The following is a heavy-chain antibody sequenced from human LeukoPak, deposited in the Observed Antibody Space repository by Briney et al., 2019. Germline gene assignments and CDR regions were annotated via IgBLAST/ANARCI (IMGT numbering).Heavy chain of an antibody. CDR1: GFTFSSYA. Sequence: GGSLRLSCTASGFTFSSYAMHWVRQAPGQGLEWVAVISYDGSNKYYADSVKGRFTISRDNSKNTLYLQMNSLRPEDTAVYYCARDGPDYGEFDYWGQGTLVTVPS. J-gene: IGHJ4*02. V-gene: IGHV3-30*04. CDR2: ISYDGSNK. D-gene: IGHD4-17*01. CDR3: ARDGPDYGEFDY.